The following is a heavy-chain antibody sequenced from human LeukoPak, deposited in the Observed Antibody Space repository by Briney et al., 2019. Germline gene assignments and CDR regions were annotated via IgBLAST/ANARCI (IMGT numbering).Heavy chain of an antibody. CDR2: IRSKAYGGTT. D-gene: IGHD2-15*01. CDR3: TRNIVVVVAADYYYYYYMDV. J-gene: IGHJ6*03. V-gene: IGHV3-49*04. Sequence: PGGSLRLSCTASGFTFGDYAMSWVRQAPGKGLEWVGFIRSKAYGGTTEYAASVKGRLTISRDDSKSIAYLQMNSLKTEDTAVYYCTRNIVVVVAADYYYYYYMDVWGKGTTVTVSS. CDR1: GFTFGDYA.